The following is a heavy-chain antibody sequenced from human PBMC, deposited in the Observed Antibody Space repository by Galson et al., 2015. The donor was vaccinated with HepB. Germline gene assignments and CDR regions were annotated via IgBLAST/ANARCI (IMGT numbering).Heavy chain of an antibody. CDR3: ARGQQLVRYYYYGLDV. CDR1: GGSISSYY. Sequence: ETLSLTCTVSGGSISSYYWSWIRQPPGKGLEWIGYIYYSGSTNYNPSLKSRVTMSVDTSKNQFSLKLSSVTAADTAVYYCARGQQLVRYYYYGLDVWGQGTTVTVSS. CDR2: IYYSGST. J-gene: IGHJ6*02. V-gene: IGHV4-59*01. D-gene: IGHD6-13*01.